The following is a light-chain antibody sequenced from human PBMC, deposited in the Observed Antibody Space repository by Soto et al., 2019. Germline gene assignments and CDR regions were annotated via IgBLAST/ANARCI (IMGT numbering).Light chain of an antibody. Sequence: QPVLTQPPSVSGAPGQRVTISCTGSSSNIGTSYDVHWYQHLPGTAPKLLIYGNTNRPSGVPDRFSGSKSGTSASLAITGLQAEDEADYYCQSYDTSLKVVFGGGTKLTVL. CDR1: SSNIGTSYD. V-gene: IGLV1-40*01. CDR2: GNT. CDR3: QSYDTSLKVV. J-gene: IGLJ2*01.